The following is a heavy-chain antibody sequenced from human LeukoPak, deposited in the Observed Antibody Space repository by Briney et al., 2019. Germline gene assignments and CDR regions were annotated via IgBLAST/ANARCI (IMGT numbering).Heavy chain of an antibody. D-gene: IGHD3-10*02. CDR2: ISSSSNYM. V-gene: IGHV3-21*01. CDR1: GFTFSSYS. Sequence: GGSLRLSCAASGFTFSSYSINWVRQAPGKGLEWVSSISSSSNYMYYADSVKGRFTISRDNAKNSLYLQMNSLRAVDTAVYYCARSSFVRGVVLYYFDYWGQGTLVTVSS. J-gene: IGHJ4*02. CDR3: ARSSFVRGVVLYYFDY.